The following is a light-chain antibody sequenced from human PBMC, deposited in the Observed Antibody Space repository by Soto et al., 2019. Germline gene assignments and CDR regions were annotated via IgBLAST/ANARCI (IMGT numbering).Light chain of an antibody. CDR1: QSVSSNY. Sequence: EIVMTQSPATLSVSPGERAALSCRASQSVSSNYVAWYQQKPGQAPRLLVYGASSRATGIPDRFSGSGSGTDFTLTISRLEPEDFAVYYCQQYGSSRWTFGQGTKVDIK. J-gene: IGKJ1*01. V-gene: IGKV3-20*01. CDR2: GAS. CDR3: QQYGSSRWT.